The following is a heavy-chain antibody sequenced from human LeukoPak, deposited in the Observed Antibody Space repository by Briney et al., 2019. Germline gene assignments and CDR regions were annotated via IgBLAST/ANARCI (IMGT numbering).Heavy chain of an antibody. CDR3: ARGLLWFGELDYYYYYGMDV. CDR1: GFTFSSYG. Sequence: GRSLRLSCAASGFTFSSYGMHWVRQAPGKGLEWVAVIGYEGSNKYYADSVKGRFTISRDNSKNTLYLQMNSLRAEDTAVYYCARGLLWFGELDYYYYYGMDVWGKGTTVTVSS. V-gene: IGHV3-33*01. CDR2: IGYEGSNK. J-gene: IGHJ6*04. D-gene: IGHD3-10*01.